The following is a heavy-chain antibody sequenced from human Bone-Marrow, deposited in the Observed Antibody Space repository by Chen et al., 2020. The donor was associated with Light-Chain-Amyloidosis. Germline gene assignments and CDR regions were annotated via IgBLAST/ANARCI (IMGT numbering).Heavy chain of an antibody. V-gene: IGHV3-7*01. CDR3: ARGHDLDY. CDR1: GFTFSLYG. J-gene: IGHJ4*02. Sequence: EVRLVESGGDLVQPGGSLRLSCAAPGFTFSLYGLSWVRQAPGKGLEWVANINEDGTETSYVASVRGRFTVSRDNVKNSLFLQMSGLSAEDTAVYFCARGHDLDYWGQGILVTVSS. D-gene: IGHD1-1*01. CDR2: INEDGTET.